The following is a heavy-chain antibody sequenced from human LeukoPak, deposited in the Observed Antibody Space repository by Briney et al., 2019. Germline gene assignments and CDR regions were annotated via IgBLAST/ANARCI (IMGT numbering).Heavy chain of an antibody. CDR1: GFTFDDYA. Sequence: GGFLRLSCAASGFTFDDYAMHWVRQAPGKGLEWVSGISWNSGSIGYADSVKGRFTISRDNAKNSLYLQMNSLRAEDTALYYCAKDMMPHYYDSSGYSYWGQGTLVTVSS. CDR2: ISWNSGSI. D-gene: IGHD3-22*01. V-gene: IGHV3-9*01. J-gene: IGHJ4*02. CDR3: AKDMMPHYYDSSGYSY.